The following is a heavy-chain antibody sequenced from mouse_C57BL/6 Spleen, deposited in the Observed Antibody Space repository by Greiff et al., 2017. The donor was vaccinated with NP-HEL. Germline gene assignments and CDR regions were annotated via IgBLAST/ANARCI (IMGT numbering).Heavy chain of an antibody. CDR1: GYAFSSYW. V-gene: IGHV1-80*01. CDR3: ASGGGYDYFDY. D-gene: IGHD2-2*01. J-gene: IGHJ2*01. Sequence: VKLQESGAELVKPGASVKISCKASGYAFSSYWMNWVKQRPGKGLEWIGQIYPGDGDTNYNGKFKGKATLTADKSSSTAYMQLSSLTSEDSAVYFCASGGGYDYFDYWGQGTTLTVSS. CDR2: IYPGDGDT.